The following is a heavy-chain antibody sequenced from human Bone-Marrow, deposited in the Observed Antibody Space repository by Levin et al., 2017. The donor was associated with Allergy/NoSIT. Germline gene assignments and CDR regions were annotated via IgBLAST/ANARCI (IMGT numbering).Heavy chain of an antibody. V-gene: IGHV3-30*18. CDR3: AYDVSGGQYKDDAFDI. J-gene: IGHJ3*02. CDR2: ISYDGSNE. D-gene: IGHD3-10*01. Sequence: PGESLKISCAASGFIFSDYGMHWVRQAPGKGLEWVAVISYDGSNENYADSVKGRFTISRDDPKNTLYLQMNSLRPEDTAVYYCAYDVSGGQYKDDAFDIWGQGTMVTVSS. CDR1: GFIFSDYG.